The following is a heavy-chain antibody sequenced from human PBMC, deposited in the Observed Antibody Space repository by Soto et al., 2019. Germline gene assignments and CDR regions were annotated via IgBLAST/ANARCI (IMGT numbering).Heavy chain of an antibody. D-gene: IGHD5-18*01. V-gene: IGHV3-23*01. J-gene: IGHJ4*02. CDR3: AKGGTVSDSYGYYAPLYYFDY. CDR1: GFTFSSYA. CDR2: ISGSGGST. Sequence: GGSLRLSXAASGFTFSSYAMSWVRQAPGKGLEWVSAISGSGGSTYYADSVKGRFTISRDNSKNTLYLQMNSLRAEDTAVYYCAKGGTVSDSYGYYAPLYYFDYWGQGTLVTVSS.